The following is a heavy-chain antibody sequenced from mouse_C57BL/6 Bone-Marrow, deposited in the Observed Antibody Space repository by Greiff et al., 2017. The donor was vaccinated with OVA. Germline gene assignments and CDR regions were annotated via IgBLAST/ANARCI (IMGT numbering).Heavy chain of an antibody. CDR3: ARSIAFITTVVATEYFDY. D-gene: IGHD1-1*01. Sequence: QVQLQQSGAELVKPGASVKLSCKASGYTFTSYWMQWVKQRPGQGLEWIGEIDPSDSYTNYNQKFKGKATLTVDTSSSTAYMQLSSLTSEDSAVYYCARSIAFITTVVATEYFDYWGQGTTRTVSS. CDR2: IDPSDSYT. V-gene: IGHV1-50*01. J-gene: IGHJ2*01. CDR1: GYTFTSYW.